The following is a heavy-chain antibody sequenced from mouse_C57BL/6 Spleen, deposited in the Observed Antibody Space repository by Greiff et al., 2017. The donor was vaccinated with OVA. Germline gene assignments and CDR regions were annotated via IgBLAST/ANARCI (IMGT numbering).Heavy chain of an antibody. J-gene: IGHJ4*01. D-gene: IGHD2-10*01. CDR2: IHPSDSDT. V-gene: IGHV1-74*01. CDR3: AISPTGYYAMDD. Sequence: VKLQQPGAELVKPGASVKVSCKASGYTFTSYWMHWVKQRPGRGLEWIGRIHPSDSDTNYNQKFKGKATLTVDKSSSTAYMQLSSLTSEDSAVDYCAISPTGYYAMDDWGQGTSVTVSS. CDR1: GYTFTSYW.